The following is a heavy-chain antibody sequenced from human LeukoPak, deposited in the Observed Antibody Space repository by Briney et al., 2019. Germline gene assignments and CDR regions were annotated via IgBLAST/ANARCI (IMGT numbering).Heavy chain of an antibody. D-gene: IGHD6-19*01. CDR1: GDTVSSINGA. CDR3: ARDVGNSGWYTFDY. J-gene: IGHJ4*02. CDR2: TYYRSKWYS. V-gene: IGHV6-1*01. Sequence: SQTLSLTCAISGDTVSSINGAWNWIRQSPSRGLEWLGRTYYRSKWYSDYAESFKGRITINPDTAKNQFSLQLNSVTPDDTAVYYCARDVGNSGWYTFDYWGQGTLIPVSS.